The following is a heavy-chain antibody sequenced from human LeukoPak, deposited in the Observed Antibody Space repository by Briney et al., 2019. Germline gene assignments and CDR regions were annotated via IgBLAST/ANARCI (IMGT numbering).Heavy chain of an antibody. Sequence: GGSLRLSCAVSGLTFRSYWMSWVRQATGKGLEWVANINQEESEKYFVDSVKGRFTISRDNAKNLMYLQMNTLRAEDTAVYYCARGRDGRFFDYWGQGTLVTVSS. V-gene: IGHV3-7*01. D-gene: IGHD5-24*01. CDR1: GLTFRSYW. J-gene: IGHJ4*02. CDR3: ARGRDGRFFDY. CDR2: INQEESEK.